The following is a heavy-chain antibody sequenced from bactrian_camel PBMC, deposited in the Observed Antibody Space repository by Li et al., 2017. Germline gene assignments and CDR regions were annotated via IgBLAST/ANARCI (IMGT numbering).Heavy chain of an antibody. J-gene: IGHJ4*01. CDR1: DSIYNRNN. V-gene: IGHV3S59*01. CDR3: VADFGACRGQYGNNY. Sequence: QLVESGGASVQAGGFLRLSCAVSDSIYNRNNVGWFRQPPGKEREGVAIIDYRSGGALYADSVKGRFTVSRDNAKTTLYLQMNSLKPEDSARYGCVADFGACRGQYGNNYAGQGTQVTV. CDR2: IDYRSGGA. D-gene: IGHD1*01.